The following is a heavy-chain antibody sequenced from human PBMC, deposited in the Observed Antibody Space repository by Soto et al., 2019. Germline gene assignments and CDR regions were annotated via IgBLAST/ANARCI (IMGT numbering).Heavy chain of an antibody. CDR1: GFIFSNYA. J-gene: IGHJ4*02. CDR3: ARVFYHSGGNYYDY. CDR2: IDNNGGKT. V-gene: IGHV3-64*02. D-gene: IGHD3-22*01. Sequence: GGSLRLSCVVSGFIFSNYAMHWVRQAPGKGLEYVSAIDNNGGKTYYADSVKGRFTISRDNSKNTLYLQMGSLRAEDMAVYYCARVFYHSGGNYYDYWGQGALVTVSS.